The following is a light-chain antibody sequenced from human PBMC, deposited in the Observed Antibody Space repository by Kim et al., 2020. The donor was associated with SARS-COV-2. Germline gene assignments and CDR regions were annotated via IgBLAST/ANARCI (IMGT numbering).Light chain of an antibody. J-gene: IGLJ3*02. CDR3: SAWDISLSAWV. Sequence: RQTATLTCTGNSNNVGNEGVAWLQQHQGHPPKLLSCRNNNRPSGISERFSASRSGNTASLTITGLQPEDEADYYCSAWDISLSAWVFGGGTKLTVL. V-gene: IGLV10-54*01. CDR2: RNN. CDR1: SNNVGNEG.